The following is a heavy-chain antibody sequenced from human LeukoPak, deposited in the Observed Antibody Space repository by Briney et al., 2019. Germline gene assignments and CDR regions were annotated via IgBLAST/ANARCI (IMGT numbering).Heavy chain of an antibody. CDR3: ASLSSSWPTA. CDR1: GFTFSSYS. V-gene: IGHV3-21*01. D-gene: IGHD6-13*01. Sequence: GGSLRLSCAASGFTFSSYSMNWVRQAPGKGLEWVSSIRSSSSYIYYADSVKGRFTISRDNAKNSLYLQMNSLRAEDTAVYYCASLSSSWPTAWGQGTLVTVSS. J-gene: IGHJ5*02. CDR2: IRSSSSYI.